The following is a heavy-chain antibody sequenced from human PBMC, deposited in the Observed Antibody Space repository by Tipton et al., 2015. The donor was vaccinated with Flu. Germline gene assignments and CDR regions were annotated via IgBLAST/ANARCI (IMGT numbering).Heavy chain of an antibody. Sequence: TLSLTCSVSGGSIGSPYCWGWVRQPPGKGLEWIGNICPGSPYYNPSLKSRVAISLDTFKNQFSLKLTSVTAADTAVYYCATTTYYYGSGSHDYWGQGTLVTVSS. CDR2: ICPGSP. CDR3: ATTTYYYGSGSHDY. CDR1: GGSIGSPYC. D-gene: IGHD3-10*01. J-gene: IGHJ4*02. V-gene: IGHV4-38-2*01.